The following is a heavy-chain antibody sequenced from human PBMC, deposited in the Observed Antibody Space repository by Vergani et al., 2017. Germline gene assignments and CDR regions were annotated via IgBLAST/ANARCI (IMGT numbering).Heavy chain of an antibody. CDR3: ARDSWTSELRGVYWFDT. D-gene: IGHD3-10*01. J-gene: IGHJ5*02. CDR2: IHSSGTT. Sequence: QVQLQESGPGLVKPPGTLSLICAVSGGSISSENWWSWVRQSPGKGLEWIGRIHSSGTTNYNPSLKSRVTLSVDTSKNQLSLRMTSVTAADTAVYYCARDSWTSELRGVYWFDTWGQGTLVSVSS. V-gene: IGHV4-4*03. CDR1: GGSISSENW.